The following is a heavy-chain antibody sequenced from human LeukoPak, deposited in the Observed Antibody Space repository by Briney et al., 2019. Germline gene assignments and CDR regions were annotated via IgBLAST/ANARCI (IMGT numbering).Heavy chain of an antibody. D-gene: IGHD2/OR15-2a*01. J-gene: IGHJ4*02. CDR1: GGSISSSSYY. CDR2: IFNSGTT. CDR3: ADTYGN. Sequence: SETLSLTCTVSGGSISSSSYYWGWIRQPPGKGLEWIGYIFNSGTTYYIPSLRSRVIISLDTSKNQFSLKMSSVTAADTAVYFCADTYGNWGQGTLVTVSS. V-gene: IGHV4-39*07.